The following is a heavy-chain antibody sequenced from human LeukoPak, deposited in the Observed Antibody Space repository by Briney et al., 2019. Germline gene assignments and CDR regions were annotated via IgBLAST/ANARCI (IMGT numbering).Heavy chain of an antibody. Sequence: SETLSLTCSVSGGSFSSYYWSWMRQPAGKGLEWIGRIYSSGSTNYNPSLKSRVTMSVDTSKNQFSLKLSSVTAADTAVYYCARDVTGYSPPSFDYWGQGTLVTVSS. D-gene: IGHD3-9*01. CDR1: GGSFSSYY. CDR2: IYSSGST. V-gene: IGHV4-4*07. CDR3: ARDVTGYSPPSFDY. J-gene: IGHJ4*02.